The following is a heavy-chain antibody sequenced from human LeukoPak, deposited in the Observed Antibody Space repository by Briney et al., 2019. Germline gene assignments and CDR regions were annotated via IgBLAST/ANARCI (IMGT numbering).Heavy chain of an antibody. V-gene: IGHV3-30*18. CDR3: AKAGGLTGYYPYFDY. Sequence: PGGSLRLSCAASGFTFSSYGMHWVRQAPGKGLEWVAVISYDGSNKYYADSVKGRFTISRDNSKNTLYLQMNSLRAEDTAVYYCAKAGGLTGYYPYFDYWGQGTLVTVSS. D-gene: IGHD3-9*01. CDR2: ISYDGSNK. J-gene: IGHJ4*02. CDR1: GFTFSSYG.